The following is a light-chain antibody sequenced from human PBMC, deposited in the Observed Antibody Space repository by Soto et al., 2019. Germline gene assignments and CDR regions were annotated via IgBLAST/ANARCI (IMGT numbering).Light chain of an antibody. J-gene: IGLJ2*01. CDR2: EVS. CDR1: SSDVGGYNY. Sequence: QSVLTQPPSASGSPGQSVTISCTGMSSDVGGYNYVSWYQQHPGKAPKLMIYEVSKRPSGVPDRFSGSKSGNTASPTVSGLQAEDEADYYCSSYAGANSVVFGGGTKLTVL. V-gene: IGLV2-8*01. CDR3: SSYAGANSVV.